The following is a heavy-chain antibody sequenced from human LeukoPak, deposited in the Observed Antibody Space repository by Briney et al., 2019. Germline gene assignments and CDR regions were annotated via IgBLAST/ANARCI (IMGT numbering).Heavy chain of an antibody. CDR3: ARYSYGYLFDS. CDR1: GGSISSGGYY. D-gene: IGHD5-18*01. J-gene: IGHJ4*02. V-gene: IGHV4-30-2*01. CDR2: IYHSGST. Sequence: PSQTLSLTCTVSGGSISSGGYYWSWIRQPPGKGLEWIGYIYHSGSTYYNPSLKSRVTISVDRSKNQFSLKLSSVTAADTAVYYCARYSYGYLFDSWGQGTLVTVSS.